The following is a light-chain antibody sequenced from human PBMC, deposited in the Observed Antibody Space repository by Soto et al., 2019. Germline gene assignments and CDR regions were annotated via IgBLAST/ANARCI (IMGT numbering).Light chain of an antibody. J-gene: IGLJ1*01. CDR3: KSYAGSNTYG. Sequence: QSVLTQPPSASGSPGQSVTISCTGTKNDIGLYDFVSWYQHHPGKAPRLIIYEVVQRPSGVPDRFSGSKSGNTASLTVSGLQAADEADYFCKSYAGSNTYGFGRGTKV. V-gene: IGLV2-8*01. CDR2: EVV. CDR1: KNDIGLYDF.